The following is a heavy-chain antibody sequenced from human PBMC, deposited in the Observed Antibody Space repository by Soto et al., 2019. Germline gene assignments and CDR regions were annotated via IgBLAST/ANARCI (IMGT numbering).Heavy chain of an antibody. J-gene: IGHJ4*02. CDR1: GVSLSATGVG. V-gene: IGHV2-5*02. CDR3: AHRRGFPPDL. CDR2: IYWDDDI. D-gene: IGHD3-10*01. Sequence: QITLKESGPTLMNPTQTLTLTCTLSGVSLSATGVGVDWIRQPPGKALEWLALIYWDDDIRYSPSLKSRRTIPNDTSKSQVVLTVTNMYPIDTTTSFCAHRRGFPPDLWCQGSLVSVSS.